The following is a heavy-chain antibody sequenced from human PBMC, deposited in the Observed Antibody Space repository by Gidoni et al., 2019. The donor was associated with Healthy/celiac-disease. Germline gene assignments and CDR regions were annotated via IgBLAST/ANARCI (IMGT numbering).Heavy chain of an antibody. CDR3: ARDHIVVVPAAIDYGMDV. J-gene: IGHJ6*02. D-gene: IGHD2-2*02. CDR2: IYYSGST. Sequence: QVQLQESGPGLVKPSETLSLTCTVSGGSISSYYWSWIRQPPGKGLEWIGYIYYSGSTNYNPSLKSRVAISVDTSKNQFSLKLSSVTAADTAVYYCARDHIVVVPAAIDYGMDVWGQGTTVTVSS. CDR1: GGSISSYY. V-gene: IGHV4-59*01.